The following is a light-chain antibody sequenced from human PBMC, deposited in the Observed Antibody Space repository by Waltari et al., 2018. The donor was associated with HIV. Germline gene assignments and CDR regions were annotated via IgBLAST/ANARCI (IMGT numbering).Light chain of an antibody. CDR1: SSDVGGYNY. CDR2: EVS. J-gene: IGLJ2*01. V-gene: IGLV2-14*01. CDR3: QSYDSTLNAAVV. Sequence: QSALTQPASVSGSPGQSITISCTGTSSDVGGYNYVSWYQHHPGKAPKLLIYEVSNRPSGVPDRFSASKSGTSASLAITGLQPEDEADYFCQSYDSTLNAAVVFGGGTKLTVL.